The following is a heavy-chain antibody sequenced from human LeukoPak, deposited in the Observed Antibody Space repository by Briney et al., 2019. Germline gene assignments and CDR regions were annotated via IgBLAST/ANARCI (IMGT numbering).Heavy chain of an antibody. Sequence: GGSLRLSCAASGFTFSSYSMNWVRQAPGKGLEWVSYISSSSSTIYYADSVKGRFTISRDNAKNSPYLQMNSLRAEDTAVYYCASKCSSTSCYTGPLVYWGQGTLVTVSS. CDR1: GFTFSSYS. CDR3: ASKCSSTSCYTGPLVY. V-gene: IGHV3-48*04. J-gene: IGHJ4*02. D-gene: IGHD2-2*02. CDR2: ISSSSSTI.